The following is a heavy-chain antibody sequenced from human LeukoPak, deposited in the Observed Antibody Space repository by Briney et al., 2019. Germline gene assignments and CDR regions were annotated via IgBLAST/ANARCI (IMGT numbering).Heavy chain of an antibody. J-gene: IGHJ4*02. D-gene: IGHD6-19*01. V-gene: IGHV3-21*01. Sequence: GGSLRLSCAAPGFTFSSYSMNWVRQAPGKGLEWVSSISSSSSYIYYADSVKGRFTISRDNAKNSLYLQMNSLRAEDTAVYYCAREGDSSGWYYFDYWGQGTLVTVSS. CDR1: GFTFSSYS. CDR3: AREGDSSGWYYFDY. CDR2: ISSSSSYI.